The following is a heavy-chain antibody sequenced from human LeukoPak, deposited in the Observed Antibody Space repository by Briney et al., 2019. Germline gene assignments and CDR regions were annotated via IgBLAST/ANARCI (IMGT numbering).Heavy chain of an antibody. CDR1: GFTFSSYS. J-gene: IGHJ6*03. Sequence: PGGSLRLSCAASGFTFSSYSMNWVRQAPGKGLEWVSYISSSSSTIYYADSVKGRFTISRDNAKNSLYLQMNSLRAEDTAVYYCARDYRPKDGDNYYYYYYMDVWGKGTTVTVSS. CDR3: ARDYRPKDGDNYYYYYYMDV. CDR2: ISSSSSTI. V-gene: IGHV3-48*01. D-gene: IGHD4-17*01.